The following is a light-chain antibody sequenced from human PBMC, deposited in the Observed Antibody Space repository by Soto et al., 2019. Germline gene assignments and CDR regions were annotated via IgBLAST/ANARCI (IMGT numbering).Light chain of an antibody. J-gene: IGLJ2*01. CDR2: NVS. CDR3: SSYTSSRTVV. Sequence: QSALTQPASVSGSPGQSITVSCTGTSSDIGGYNYVSWYQQHPGKAPKLIINNVSNRPSGISDRFSGSKSGNTASLTISGLQDGDEADYYCSSYTSSRTVVFGGGTKLTVL. V-gene: IGLV2-14*03. CDR1: SSDIGGYNY.